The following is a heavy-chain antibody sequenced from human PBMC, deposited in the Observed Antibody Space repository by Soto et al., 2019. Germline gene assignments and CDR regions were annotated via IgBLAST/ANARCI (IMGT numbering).Heavy chain of an antibody. CDR2: ISAYNGNP. CDR1: GYTFTSSG. CDR3: ARAPPRGARNWFDP. J-gene: IGHJ5*02. V-gene: IGHV1-18*01. Sequence: QVQLVQSGAEVKKPGASVKVSCKASGYTFTSSGISWVRQAPGQGLEWMGWISAYNGNPNYAQKLQSRVTMTTDPSTSTAYMELRSLRSDDTAVYYCARAPPRGARNWFDPWGQGTLVTVSS. D-gene: IGHD1-26*01.